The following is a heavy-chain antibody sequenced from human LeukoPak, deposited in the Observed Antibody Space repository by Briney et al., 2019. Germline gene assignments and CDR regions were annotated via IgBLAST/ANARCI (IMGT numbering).Heavy chain of an antibody. Sequence: SETLSLTCTVSGGSISSGGYYWSWIRQHPGKGLEWIGYIYYSGSTYYNPSLKSRVTISVDTSKNQFSLKLSSVTAADTAVYYCASTHYDSSGYGPTFDYWGQGTLVTVSS. V-gene: IGHV4-31*03. J-gene: IGHJ4*02. CDR1: GGSISSGGYY. D-gene: IGHD3-22*01. CDR2: IYYSGST. CDR3: ASTHYDSSGYGPTFDY.